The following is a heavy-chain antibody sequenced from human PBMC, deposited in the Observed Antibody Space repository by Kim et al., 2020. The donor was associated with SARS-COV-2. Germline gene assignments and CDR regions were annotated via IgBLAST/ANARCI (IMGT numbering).Heavy chain of an antibody. J-gene: IGHJ5*02. V-gene: IGHV4-39*01. Sequence: YNPSLKSRVTMSMDTSKNQFSLKLSAVSAADTAVYYCARRGYTYGHGRFDPWGQGTLVTVSS. CDR3: ARRGYTYGHGRFDP. D-gene: IGHD5-18*01.